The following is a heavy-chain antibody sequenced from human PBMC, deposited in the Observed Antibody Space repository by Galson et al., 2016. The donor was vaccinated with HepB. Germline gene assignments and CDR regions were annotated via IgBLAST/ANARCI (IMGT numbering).Heavy chain of an antibody. CDR3: ARIRYTNTCYSYYYGMDV. CDR1: GFSLSTSGMR. Sequence: PALVKPTQTLTLTCTFSGFSLSTSGMRVIWIRQPPGKALEWLSLIDGGGDKYYSISLKTRLTISKDTSKNQVGLTMTNMDPVDTGTYYCARIRYTNTCYSYYYGMDVWGQGTAVTVSS. D-gene: IGHD6-13*01. CDR2: IDGGGDK. J-gene: IGHJ6*02. V-gene: IGHV2-70*01.